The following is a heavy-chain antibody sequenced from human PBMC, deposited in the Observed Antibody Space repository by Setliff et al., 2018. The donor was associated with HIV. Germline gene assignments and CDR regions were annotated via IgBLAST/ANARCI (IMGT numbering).Heavy chain of an antibody. J-gene: IGHJ6*02. Sequence: SETLSLTCTVSGDSISSHYWSWIRQPPGKGLEWIGTMYSSGRVSYNSSLKTRVTISGDTSKNHFSLNMTSVTAADTAVYYCARPVSKYFYAMDVWGRGTTVTVSS. CDR1: GDSISSHY. V-gene: IGHV4-59*11. CDR2: MYSSGRV. CDR3: ARPVSKYFYAMDV.